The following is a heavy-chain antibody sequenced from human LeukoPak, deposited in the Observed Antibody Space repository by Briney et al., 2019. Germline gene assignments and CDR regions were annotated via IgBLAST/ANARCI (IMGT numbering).Heavy chain of an antibody. Sequence: GGSLRLSCAASGFTFSSYSMNWVRQAPGKGLEWVSSISSSSSYIYYADSVKGRFTISRDNAKNSLYLQMSSLRAEDTAVYYCARRYSGSYGAFDIWGQGTMVTVSS. J-gene: IGHJ3*02. V-gene: IGHV3-21*01. CDR2: ISSSSSYI. CDR3: ARRYSGSYGAFDI. D-gene: IGHD1-26*01. CDR1: GFTFSSYS.